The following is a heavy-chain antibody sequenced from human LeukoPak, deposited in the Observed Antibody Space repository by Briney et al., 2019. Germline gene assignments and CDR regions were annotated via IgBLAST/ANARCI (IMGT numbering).Heavy chain of an antibody. CDR3: ARATTVLVVADPGYYYYMDV. J-gene: IGHJ6*03. Sequence: SETLSLTFTVSGGSIINYYCSSIPQPAGKGREWIWRIYTSGSTNYNTVIKSRVTISVATYKNQFSLKLSSATAEDTAVYYCARATTVLVVADPGYYYYMDVWGKATTVTVSS. CDR1: GGSIINYY. CDR2: IYTSGST. D-gene: IGHD2-15*01. V-gene: IGHV4-4*07.